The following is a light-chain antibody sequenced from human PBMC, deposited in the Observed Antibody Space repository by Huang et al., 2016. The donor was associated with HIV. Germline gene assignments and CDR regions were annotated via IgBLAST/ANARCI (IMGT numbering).Light chain of an antibody. J-gene: IGKJ1*01. CDR2: GAS. CDR3: QQSYNTPPT. V-gene: IGKV1-39*01. Sequence: DIQMTQSPASLSASVGDRVTITCRATPSISNYVNWYQQKPGNAPTLLIYGASTLQSGVPSRFSGSGSGTDFTLTISSLQPEDFTTYYCQQSYNTPPTFGQGTKVEI. CDR1: PSISNY.